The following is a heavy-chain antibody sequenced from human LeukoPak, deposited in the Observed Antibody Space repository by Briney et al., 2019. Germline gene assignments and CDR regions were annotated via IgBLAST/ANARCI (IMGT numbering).Heavy chain of an antibody. J-gene: IGHJ4*02. D-gene: IGHD3-10*01. Sequence: GESLKISCKGSGYKFTNYWIGWVRQMPGKGLEWMGLIYPGDSDTRYSPSFEGQVTISADKAISTAYLQWSSLKASDTAMYYCARFYGSGSYSLDYWGQGTLVTVPS. CDR3: ARFYGSGSYSLDY. V-gene: IGHV5-51*01. CDR1: GYKFTNYW. CDR2: IYPGDSDT.